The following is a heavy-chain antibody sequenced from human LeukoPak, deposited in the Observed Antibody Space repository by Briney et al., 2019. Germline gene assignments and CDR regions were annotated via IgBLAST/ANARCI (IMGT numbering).Heavy chain of an antibody. V-gene: IGHV3-64*01. CDR3: VYYGSGSYYPFDY. CDR1: GFTFSSYA. J-gene: IGHJ4*02. Sequence: GGSLRLSCAASGFTFSSYAMHWVRQAPGKGLEYVSAISSNGGSTYYANSVKGRFTISRDNSKNTLYLQMNSLRAEDTAVYYCVYYGSGSYYPFDYWGQGTLVTVSS. D-gene: IGHD3-10*01. CDR2: ISSNGGST.